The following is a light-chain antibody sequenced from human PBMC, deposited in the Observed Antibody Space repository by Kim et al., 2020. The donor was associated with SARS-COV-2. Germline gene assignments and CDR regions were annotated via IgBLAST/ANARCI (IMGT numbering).Light chain of an antibody. V-gene: IGKV1-39*01. J-gene: IGKJ3*01. CDR3: QQSYSTPFS. CDR1: QSISIY. CDR2: AAS. Sequence: DIQMTQSPSSLSASVGDRVTITCRASQSISIYLDWYQQKAGKAPKLLIYAASSLQSGVPSRFSGSGSGTDFTLTISSLHPEDFATYNCQQSYSTPFSFGPGTKVDIK.